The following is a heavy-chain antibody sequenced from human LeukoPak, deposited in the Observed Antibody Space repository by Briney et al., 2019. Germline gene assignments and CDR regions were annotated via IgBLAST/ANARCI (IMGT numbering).Heavy chain of an antibody. J-gene: IGHJ5*02. Sequence: GGSLRLSCAASGVIFSNYDMHWVRQAAGKGLEWVSGIGTAGDTYYPGSVKGRFTISRENAKNSLYLHMNSLSAGDTAMYYCASSPTYSSSWYAIDTWGQGTLVTVSS. D-gene: IGHD6-13*01. CDR1: GVIFSNYD. CDR2: IGTAGDT. V-gene: IGHV3-13*01. CDR3: ASSPTYSSSWYAIDT.